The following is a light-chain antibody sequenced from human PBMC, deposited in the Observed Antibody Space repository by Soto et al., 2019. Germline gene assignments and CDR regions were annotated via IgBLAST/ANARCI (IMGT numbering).Light chain of an antibody. Sequence: DTQMTQSPSSLSASVGDRVTITCRASQSISSYLNWYQQKPGKAPKVLIYAASSLQSGVPSRFSGSGSGTDFTLTISSLQHEDFATYYCQQSYSTPRTFGQGTKVEIK. CDR2: AAS. CDR1: QSISSY. CDR3: QQSYSTPRT. V-gene: IGKV1-39*01. J-gene: IGKJ1*01.